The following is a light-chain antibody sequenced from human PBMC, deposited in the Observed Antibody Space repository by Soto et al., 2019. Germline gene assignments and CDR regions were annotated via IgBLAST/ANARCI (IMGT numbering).Light chain of an antibody. V-gene: IGKV3-11*01. J-gene: IGKJ2*01. Sequence: EIVLTQSPATLSLSPGERATLSCRASQSVSSYLAWYQQKPGQAPRLLIYDASNRATGIPARFSGSGSGTDFTLAISSLEPEDFAVYYCQQRSNWYTFGQGTKLYIK. CDR1: QSVSSY. CDR3: QQRSNWYT. CDR2: DAS.